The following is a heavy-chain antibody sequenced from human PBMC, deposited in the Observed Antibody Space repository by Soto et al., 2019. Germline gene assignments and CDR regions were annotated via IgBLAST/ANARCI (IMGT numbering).Heavy chain of an antibody. CDR1: GYPFGAYY. J-gene: IGHJ4*02. V-gene: IGHV1-46*01. CDR3: GIAGQQLAETFHH. Sequence: GASVKVSCKASGYPFGAYYMHWVRQAPGQGLEWMGIINPSDGRTTYAQKFQGRLTLTRDTSSSTLFMELSSLKAEDTAFYYGGIAGQQLAETFHHWGQGSLVTF. CDR2: INPSDGRT. D-gene: IGHD6-13*01.